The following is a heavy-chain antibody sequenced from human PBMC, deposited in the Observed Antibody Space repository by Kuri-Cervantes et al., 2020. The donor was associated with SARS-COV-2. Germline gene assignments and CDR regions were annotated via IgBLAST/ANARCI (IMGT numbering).Heavy chain of an antibody. D-gene: IGHD6-13*01. Sequence: GGSLRLSCAASGFTFSSYWMSWVRQAPGKGLEWVSAISGSGGSTYYADSVKGRFTISRDNSKNTLYLQVNSLRAEDTAVYYCAKFSTGYSSSWPLGGYMDVWGKGTTVTVSS. CDR2: ISGSGGST. J-gene: IGHJ6*03. V-gene: IGHV3-23*01. CDR3: AKFSTGYSSSWPLGGYMDV. CDR1: GFTFSSYW.